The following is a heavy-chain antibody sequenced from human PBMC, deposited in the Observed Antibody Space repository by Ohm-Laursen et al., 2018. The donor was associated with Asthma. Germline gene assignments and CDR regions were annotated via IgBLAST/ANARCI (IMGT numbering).Heavy chain of an antibody. J-gene: IGHJ6*02. Sequence: SLRLSCAASGFTFDDYAMHWVRQAPGKGLEWVSGISWNSGSIGYADSVKGRFTISRDNAKNSLSLQMNSLRAEDTAVYYCARFGRDYRSHGMDVWGQGTTVTVSS. CDR3: ARFGRDYRSHGMDV. CDR2: ISWNSGSI. CDR1: GFTFDDYA. D-gene: IGHD4-11*01. V-gene: IGHV3-9*01.